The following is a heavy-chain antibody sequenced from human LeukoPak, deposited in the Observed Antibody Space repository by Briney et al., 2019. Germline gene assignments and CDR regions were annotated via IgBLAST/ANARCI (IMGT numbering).Heavy chain of an antibody. J-gene: IGHJ6*03. CDR1: GFTVSSNY. CDR3: ARAMTTVTLYYYYYMDV. Sequence: GGSLRLSRAASGFTVSSNYMSWVRQAPGKGLEWASVIYSGGSTYYADSVKGRFTISRDNSKNTLYLQMNSLRAEDTAVYYCARAMTTVTLYYYYYMDVWGKGTTVTVSS. V-gene: IGHV3-53*01. CDR2: IYSGGST. D-gene: IGHD4-17*01.